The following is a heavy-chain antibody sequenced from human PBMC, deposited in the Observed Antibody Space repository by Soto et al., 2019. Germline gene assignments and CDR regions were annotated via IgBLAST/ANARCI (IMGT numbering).Heavy chain of an antibody. CDR3: IWQQDFYSGRAV. V-gene: IGHV3-15*07. J-gene: IGHJ6*02. D-gene: IGHD6-13*01. CDR1: GFSFSPAW. Sequence: EVQLVESGGGLVTPGGSLTLSCAASGFSFSPAWMNWVRQAPGKGLEWVGLIKSKGGGGTADYAAPVKGRFIISRDDSKNTIYLQMNSLKPEDTALYYRIWQQDFYSGRAVWGQGTKVTVSS. CDR2: IKSKGGGGTA.